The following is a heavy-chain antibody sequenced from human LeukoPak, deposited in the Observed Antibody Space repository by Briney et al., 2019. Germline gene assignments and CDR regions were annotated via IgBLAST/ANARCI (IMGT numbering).Heavy chain of an antibody. Sequence: AGGSLRLSCAASGFTFDDYAMHWVRQAPGKGLEWVSGISWNSGSIGYADSVKGRFTISRDNAKNSLYLQMNSLRAEDTAVYYCARDSSSRRSSSSGLDYWGQGTLVTVSS. D-gene: IGHD6-6*01. V-gene: IGHV3-9*01. CDR3: ARDSSSRRSSSSGLDY. CDR1: GFTFDDYA. J-gene: IGHJ4*02. CDR2: ISWNSGSI.